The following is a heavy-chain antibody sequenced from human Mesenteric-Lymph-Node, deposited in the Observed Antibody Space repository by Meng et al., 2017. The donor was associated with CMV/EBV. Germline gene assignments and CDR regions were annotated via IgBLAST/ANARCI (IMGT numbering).Heavy chain of an antibody. Sequence: PVSGGSVSSGRYYWSWLRQPPGKGLEWIGYIYYSGSTNYNPSLKSRVTISVDTSKNQFSLKLSSVTAADTAVYYCAREDSSSWLVDYWGQGTLVTVSS. J-gene: IGHJ4*02. V-gene: IGHV4-61*01. CDR3: AREDSSSWLVDY. CDR1: GGSVSSGRYY. CDR2: IYYSGST. D-gene: IGHD6-13*01.